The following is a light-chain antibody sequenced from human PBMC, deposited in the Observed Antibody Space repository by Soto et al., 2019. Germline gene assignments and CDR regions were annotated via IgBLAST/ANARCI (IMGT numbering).Light chain of an antibody. V-gene: IGLV1-40*01. J-gene: IGLJ2*01. Sequence: QSVLTQPPSASGTPGQRVTISCSGSSSNIGAGFDVHWYQQLPGTAPKLLIYGNYNRPSGVPDRFSGSKSGTSASLAITGLQAEDEADYYCQSYDSSLSGPVFGGGTKLTVL. CDR3: QSYDSSLSGPV. CDR1: SSNIGAGFD. CDR2: GNY.